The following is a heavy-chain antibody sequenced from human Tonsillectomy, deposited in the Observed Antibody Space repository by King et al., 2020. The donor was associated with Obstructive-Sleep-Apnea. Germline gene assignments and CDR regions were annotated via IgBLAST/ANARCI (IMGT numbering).Heavy chain of an antibody. D-gene: IGHD2-15*01. Sequence: LQLQESGPGLVKPSETLSLTCTVSGCSISSSSYYWGWIRQPPGKGLEWIGSIYYSGSTYYNPSLKSRVTISVDTSKNQFSLKLSSVTAADTAVYYCARLRWALPLGTYYFDHWGQGPLVTVPS. CDR3: ARLRWALPLGTYYFDH. J-gene: IGHJ4*02. CDR1: GCSISSSSYY. CDR2: IYYSGST. V-gene: IGHV4-39*01.